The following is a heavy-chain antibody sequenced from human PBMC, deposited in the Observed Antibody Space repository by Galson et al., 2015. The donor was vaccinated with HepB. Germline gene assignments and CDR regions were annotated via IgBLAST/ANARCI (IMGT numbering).Heavy chain of an antibody. CDR2: IWYDASNK. D-gene: IGHD6-19*01. J-gene: IGHJ4*02. CDR3: ARDLNGWYIDY. CDR1: GFTFSLYG. Sequence: SLRLSCAASGFTFSLYGMHWVRQAPGKGLEWVASIWYDASNKYYGDSVKGRFTISRDNSKSTLYLQMDSLRGDDTAVYYCARDLNGWYIDYWGQGTLVTVSS. V-gene: IGHV3-33*08.